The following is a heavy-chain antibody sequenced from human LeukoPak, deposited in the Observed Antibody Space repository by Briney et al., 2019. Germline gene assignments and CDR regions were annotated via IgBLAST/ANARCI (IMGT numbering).Heavy chain of an antibody. J-gene: IGHJ4*02. V-gene: IGHV4-38-2*01. CDR3: ATVDTAMVYFDY. CDR1: GYSISSGYY. Sequence: SETLSLTCAVSGYSISSGYYWGWIRQPPGKGLEWIGSIYHSGSTDYNPSLKSRVTISVDTSKNQFSLKLSSVTAADTAVYYCATVDTAMVYFDYWGQGTLVTVSS. CDR2: IYHSGST. D-gene: IGHD5-18*01.